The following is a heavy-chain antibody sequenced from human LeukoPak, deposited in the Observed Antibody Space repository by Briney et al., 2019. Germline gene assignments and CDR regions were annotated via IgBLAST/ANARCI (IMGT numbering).Heavy chain of an antibody. CDR2: ISSSSSYI. CDR3: ARDGYGDHDAFDI. V-gene: IGHV3-21*01. D-gene: IGHD4-17*01. J-gene: IGHJ3*02. Sequence: GGSLRLSCAASGFTFSSYSMNWVRQAPGKGLEWVSSISSSSSYIYYADSVKGRFTISRDNVKNSLYLQMNSLRAEDTAVYYCARDGYGDHDAFDIWGQGTMVTVSS. CDR1: GFTFSSYS.